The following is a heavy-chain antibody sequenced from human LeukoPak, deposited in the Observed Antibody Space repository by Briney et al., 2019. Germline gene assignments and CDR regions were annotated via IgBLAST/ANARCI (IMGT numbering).Heavy chain of an antibody. J-gene: IGHJ5*02. CDR3: ARHNAGIRSFCPVAVS. V-gene: IGHV5-51*01. Sequence: GESLKISCKGSGYSFTSYWIGWVRQMPGKGLEWMGIIYPGDSDTRYSPSFQGQVTISADKPISTAYLQWSSVKASDTAMYYYARHNAGIRSFCPVAVSWGERTPVTVSS. D-gene: IGHD3-9*01. CDR2: IYPGDSDT. CDR1: GYSFTSYW.